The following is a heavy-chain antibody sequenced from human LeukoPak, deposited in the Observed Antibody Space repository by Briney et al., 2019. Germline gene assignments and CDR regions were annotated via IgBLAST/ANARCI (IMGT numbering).Heavy chain of an antibody. CDR1: GFAFDNYA. CDR3: AKGSYYDSSGSFYFDY. D-gene: IGHD3-22*01. J-gene: IGHJ4*02. Sequence: GGSLRLSCAASGFAFDNYAMNWVRQAPGKGLEWVSSLSDSGGTTYYVDSVKGRFTISRDNSKNTLYVQVNSLGTEDTAAYYCAKGSYYDSSGSFYFDYWGQGTLVTVSS. V-gene: IGHV3-23*01. CDR2: LSDSGGTT.